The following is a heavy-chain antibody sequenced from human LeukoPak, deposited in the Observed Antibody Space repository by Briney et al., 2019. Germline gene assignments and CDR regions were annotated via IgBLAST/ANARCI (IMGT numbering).Heavy chain of an antibody. J-gene: IGHJ6*02. CDR2: IYPGDSDT. CDR3: VRHVPYYYHMDV. D-gene: IGHD3-10*02. CDR1: GYSFTSYW. V-gene: IGHV5-51*01. Sequence: GESLKISCKGFGYSFTSYWIGWVRQMPGKGLEWMGIIYPGDSDTRYSPPFQGQVTISAVKSIRTAYLQWNSLKASDTAMYYCVRHVPYYYHMDVWGQGTTVTVSS.